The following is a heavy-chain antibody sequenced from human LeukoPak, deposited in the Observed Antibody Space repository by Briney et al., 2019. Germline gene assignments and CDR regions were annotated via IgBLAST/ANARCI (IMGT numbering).Heavy chain of an antibody. J-gene: IGHJ4*02. Sequence: GGSLRLSCAASGFTFSSYWMYWVRPAPGKRLVWVSRINSDGSDTSYADSVQGRFTISRDNAKNTLYLQMNSLRAEDTAVYYCASCVAVPGLPDYWGQGTLVTVSS. CDR1: GFTFSSYW. D-gene: IGHD6-19*01. V-gene: IGHV3-74*01. CDR3: ASCVAVPGLPDY. CDR2: INSDGSDT.